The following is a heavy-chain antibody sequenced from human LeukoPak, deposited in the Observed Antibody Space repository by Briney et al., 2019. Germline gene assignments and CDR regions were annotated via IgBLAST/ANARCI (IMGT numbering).Heavy chain of an antibody. Sequence: SETLSLTCTVSGGSISSYYWSWIRQPPGKGLEWIGYIYYSGSTNYNPSLKSRVTISVGTSKNQFSLKLSSVTAADTAVYYCARDSIAAARAHAFDIWGQGTMVTVSS. CDR3: ARDSIAAARAHAFDI. CDR1: GGSISSYY. CDR2: IYYSGST. D-gene: IGHD6-13*01. J-gene: IGHJ3*02. V-gene: IGHV4-59*01.